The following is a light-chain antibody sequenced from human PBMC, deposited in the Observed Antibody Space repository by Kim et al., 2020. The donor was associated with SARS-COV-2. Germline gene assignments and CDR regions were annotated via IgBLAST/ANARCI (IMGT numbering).Light chain of an antibody. CDR3: AAWDDDLTGWL. Sequence: ELTQPPSVSGTPGQNVTISCSGGASNIGSIYVYWYRQLPGAAPKLLIHRNDKRPAGVPDRFSGSKSGTSASLAISGLQSEDEADFYCAAWDDDLTGWLFGGGTQLTVL. CDR1: ASNIGSIY. V-gene: IGLV1-47*01. J-gene: IGLJ3*02. CDR2: RND.